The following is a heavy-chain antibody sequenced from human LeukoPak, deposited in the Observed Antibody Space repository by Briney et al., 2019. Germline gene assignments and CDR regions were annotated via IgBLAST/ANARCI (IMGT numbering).Heavy chain of an antibody. V-gene: IGHV4-38-2*02. CDR1: GYSISSGYY. J-gene: IGHJ6*02. D-gene: IGHD6-13*01. CDR3: ARHPGIAAAGGMDV. CDR2: IYHSGST. Sequence: PSETLSLTCTVSGYSISSGYYWGWIRQPPGKGLEWIGSIYHSGSTYYNPSLKSRVTISVDTSKNQFPLKLSSVTAADTAVYYCARHPGIAAAGGMDVWGQGTTVTVSS.